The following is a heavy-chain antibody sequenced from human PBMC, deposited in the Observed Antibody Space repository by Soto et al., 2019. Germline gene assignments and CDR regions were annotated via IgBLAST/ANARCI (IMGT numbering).Heavy chain of an antibody. CDR1: GGSISSSSYY. CDR2: IYYSGST. V-gene: IGHV4-39*01. J-gene: IGHJ4*02. CDR3: ARQRVGVRGVIITGNLYYFDY. D-gene: IGHD3-10*01. Sequence: SETLSLTCTVSGGSISSSSYYWGWIRQPPGKGLEWIGSIYYSGSTYYNPSLKSRVTISVDTSKNQFSLKLSSVTAADTAVYYCARQRVGVRGVIITGNLYYFDYWGQGILVTVSS.